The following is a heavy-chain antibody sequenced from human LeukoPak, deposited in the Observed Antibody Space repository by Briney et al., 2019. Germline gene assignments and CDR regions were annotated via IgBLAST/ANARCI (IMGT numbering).Heavy chain of an antibody. V-gene: IGHV4-31*03. J-gene: IGHJ3*02. CDR1: GGSISSGGYY. D-gene: IGHD3-22*01. CDR3: ARDSYYYDSSGYPDAFDI. CDR2: IYYSGST. Sequence: PSETLSLTCTVSGGSISSGGYYWSWIRQHPGKGLEWIGYIYYSGSTYYNPSLESRVTISVDTSKNQFSLKLSSVTAADTAVYYCARDSYYYDSSGYPDAFDIWGQGTMVTVSS.